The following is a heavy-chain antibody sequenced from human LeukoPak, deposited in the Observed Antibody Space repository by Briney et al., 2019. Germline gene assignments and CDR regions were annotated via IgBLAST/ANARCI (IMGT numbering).Heavy chain of an antibody. CDR3: ATDYNGYNPDAFDI. V-gene: IGHV1-24*01. CDR1: GYTLTELS. CDR2: FDPEDGET. D-gene: IGHD5-24*01. J-gene: IGHJ3*02. Sequence: ASVKVSCKVSGYTLTELSMHWVRQAPGKGLEWMGGFDPEDGETIYAQKFQGRVTMTEDTSTDTAYMELSSLRSEDTAVYYWATDYNGYNPDAFDIWGQGTMVTVSS.